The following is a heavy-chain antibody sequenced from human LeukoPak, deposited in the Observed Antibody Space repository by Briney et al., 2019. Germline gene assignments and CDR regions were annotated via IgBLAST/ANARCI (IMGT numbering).Heavy chain of an antibody. V-gene: IGHV1-46*01. J-gene: IGHJ4*02. D-gene: IGHD6-19*01. CDR3: ARVYRSQFVWRPFDY. CDR1: GYTFANYY. Sequence: ASVKVSCKASGYTFANYYVHWVRQAPGQGLEWMGVVNPSGGSSNYAQKFQGRVTMTRDMSTSTVYMELSSLTSEDTAVYYCARVYRSQFVWRPFDYWGQGTPVTVSS. CDR2: VNPSGGSS.